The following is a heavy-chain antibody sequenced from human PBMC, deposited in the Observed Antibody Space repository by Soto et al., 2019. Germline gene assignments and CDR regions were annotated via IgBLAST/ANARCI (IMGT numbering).Heavy chain of an antibody. CDR3: ARATSDSRYNWKLDY. D-gene: IGHD1-20*01. CDR2: IYYSGST. CDR1: GGSISSGDYY. J-gene: IGHJ4*02. Sequence: QVQLQESGPGLVKPSQTLSLTCTVSGGSISSGDYYWSWIRQPPGKGLEWIGYIYYSGSTYYNPSLKSRVTISVDTSKNQFSLKLSSVTAADTAVYYCARATSDSRYNWKLDYWGQGTLVTVSS. V-gene: IGHV4-30-4*01.